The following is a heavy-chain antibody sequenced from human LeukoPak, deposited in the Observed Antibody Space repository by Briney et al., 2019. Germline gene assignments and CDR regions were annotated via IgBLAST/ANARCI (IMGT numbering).Heavy chain of an antibody. CDR2: INHSGTT. Sequence: SETLSLTCAVSGSSVSNGCFWGWIRQPPGRGLEWIGSINHSGTTYYNPSLKSRVTMSVDTSKNQLSLNVTSVTAADTAVYFCARVGGITIFGGASITPNYYMDVWGKGTTVIVSS. V-gene: IGHV4-38-2*01. CDR1: GSSVSNGCF. J-gene: IGHJ6*03. D-gene: IGHD3-3*01. CDR3: ARVGGITIFGGASITPNYYMDV.